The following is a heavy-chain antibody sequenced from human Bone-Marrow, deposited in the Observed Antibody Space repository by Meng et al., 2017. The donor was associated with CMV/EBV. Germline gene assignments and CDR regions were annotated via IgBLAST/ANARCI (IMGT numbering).Heavy chain of an antibody. CDR2: ISWNSGSI. Sequence: SLKISCAASGFTFDDYAMHWVRQAPGKGLEWVSGISWNSGSIGYADSVKGRFTISRDNAKNSLYLQMNSLRAEDTAVYYCARDFFPAGYWGQGTLVPVSS. V-gene: IGHV3-9*01. CDR1: GFTFDDYA. J-gene: IGHJ4*02. CDR3: ARDFFPAGY.